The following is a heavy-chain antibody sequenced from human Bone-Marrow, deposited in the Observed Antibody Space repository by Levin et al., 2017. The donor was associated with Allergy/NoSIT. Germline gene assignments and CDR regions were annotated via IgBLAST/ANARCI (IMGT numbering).Heavy chain of an antibody. J-gene: IGHJ4*02. CDR3: ARYRIPTDY. CDR1: GFSVSTSY. CDR2: IYTGGTT. Sequence: LSLTCAASGFSVSTSYMSWVRQAPGKGLEWVSVIYTGGTTYYADSVKGRFTISRDNSKNTLYLQMNSLRAEDTAVYYCARYRIPTDYWGQGTLVTVSS. D-gene: IGHD1-14*01. V-gene: IGHV3-53*01.